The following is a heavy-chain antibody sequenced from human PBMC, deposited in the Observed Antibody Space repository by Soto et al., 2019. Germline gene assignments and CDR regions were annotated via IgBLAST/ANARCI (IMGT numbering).Heavy chain of an antibody. V-gene: IGHV4-39*01. CDR2: IYYSGST. D-gene: IGHD3-10*01. Sequence: SETLSLTCTVSGGSISSSSYYWGWIRQPPGKGLEWIGSIYYSGSTYYNPSPKSRVTISVDTSKNQFSLKLSSVTAADTAVYYCARRGSGSYSDYWGQGTLVT. J-gene: IGHJ4*02. CDR1: GGSISSSSYY. CDR3: ARRGSGSYSDY.